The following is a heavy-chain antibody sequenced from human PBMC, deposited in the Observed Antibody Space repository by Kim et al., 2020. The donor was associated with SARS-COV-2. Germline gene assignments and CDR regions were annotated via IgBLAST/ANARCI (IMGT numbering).Heavy chain of an antibody. D-gene: IGHD3-3*01. CDR1: SGSFSFYY. J-gene: IGHJ4*02. Sequence: SETLSLTCALKSGSFSFYYWTWIRQSPGSGLEWIGKINQYGDINYNPSLQNRVTISLDTSKNHFSLQLTSVTAADTAVYYCARRQTVRALEYWGQGTRVTVSS. CDR3: ARRQTVRALEY. CDR2: INQYGDI. V-gene: IGHV4-34*01.